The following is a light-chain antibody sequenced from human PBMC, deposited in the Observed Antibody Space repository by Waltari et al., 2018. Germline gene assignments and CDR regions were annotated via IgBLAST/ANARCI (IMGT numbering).Light chain of an antibody. CDR3: LQHNSYPVT. J-gene: IGKJ4*01. Sequence: DIQMTQSPSSLSASVGDRVTITCRASQGIGNDLGWYQQKPGKAPKRLIYAASSLPSGVPSRFSGSGSGTEVTLTISSLQPEDFATYYCLQHNSYPVTFGGGTKVEIK. V-gene: IGKV1-17*01. CDR1: QGIGND. CDR2: AAS.